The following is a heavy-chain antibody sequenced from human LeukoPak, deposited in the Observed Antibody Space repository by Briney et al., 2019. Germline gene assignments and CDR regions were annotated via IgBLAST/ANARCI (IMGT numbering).Heavy chain of an antibody. V-gene: IGHV3-20*04. CDR1: GFTFDDYG. CDR3: ARDRDSMFDP. J-gene: IGHJ5*02. D-gene: IGHD3-3*02. Sequence: GGSLRLSCAASGFTFDDYGMSWVRHAPGKGLEWVSGITWNGGDTGYADSVKGRFTISRDNAKNSLYLQMNSLRAEDTAVYYCARDRDSMFDPWGQGTLVTVSS. CDR2: ITWNGGDT.